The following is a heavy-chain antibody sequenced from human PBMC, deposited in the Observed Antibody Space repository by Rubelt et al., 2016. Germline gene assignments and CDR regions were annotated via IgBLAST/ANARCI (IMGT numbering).Heavy chain of an antibody. J-gene: IGHJ4*02. CDR3: ARRVTSGWHQNDC. D-gene: IGHD6-19*01. CDR2: ISANDGNT. Sequence: QVQLVQSGAEVKKPGASVKVSCKASGYTFTSYDINWVRQATGQGLEWMAWISANDGNTNYAQNFKGRVTMTTDTSTTTASMELKNLRSDDTAMYYCARRVTSGWHQNDCWGQGTRVTVSS. V-gene: IGHV1-18*01. CDR1: GYTFTSYD.